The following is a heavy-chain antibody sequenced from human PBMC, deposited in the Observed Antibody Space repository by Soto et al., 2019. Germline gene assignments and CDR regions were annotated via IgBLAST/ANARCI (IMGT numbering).Heavy chain of an antibody. Sequence: ASVKVSCKASGYTFTSYYMHWVRQAPGQGLEWMGIINPSGGSTSYAQKFQGRVTMTRETSTSTVYMELSSLRSEDTAVYYCARVDKQKYYYDSSGYYWSLVYWGQGTLVTVSS. CDR3: ARVDKQKYYYDSSGYYWSLVY. D-gene: IGHD3-22*01. V-gene: IGHV1-46*01. CDR1: GYTFTSYY. J-gene: IGHJ4*02. CDR2: INPSGGST.